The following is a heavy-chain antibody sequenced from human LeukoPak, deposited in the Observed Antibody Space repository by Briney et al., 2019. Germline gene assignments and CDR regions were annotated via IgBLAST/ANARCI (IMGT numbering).Heavy chain of an antibody. CDR3: ARDDGAAAGLFDY. CDR2: ISSISTI. V-gene: IGHV3-48*03. Sequence: GGSLRLSCAASGFTFSSYEMNWVRQAPGKGLEWVSYISSISTIYYAGSVKGRFTISRDNAKNSLYLQMNSLRAEDTAVYYCARDDGAAAGLFDYWGQGTLVTVSS. CDR1: GFTFSSYE. D-gene: IGHD6-13*01. J-gene: IGHJ4*02.